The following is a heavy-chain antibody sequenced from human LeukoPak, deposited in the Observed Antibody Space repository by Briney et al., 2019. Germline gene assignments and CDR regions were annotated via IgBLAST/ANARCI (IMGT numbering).Heavy chain of an antibody. V-gene: IGHV1-2*02. D-gene: IGHD6-13*01. CDR3: ARAQQSIGSYYYFYTNV. J-gene: IGHJ6*03. CDR2: INPSSGDT. Sequence: GASVKVSCKTSGYAFIAYYIHWVRQAPGQGLEWMGWINPSSGDTMSAQKFQGRLTMTRDTSIRTAYVELSGLTFDDTAVYYCARAQQSIGSYYYFYTNVWGKGTTVTVSS. CDR1: GYAFIAYY.